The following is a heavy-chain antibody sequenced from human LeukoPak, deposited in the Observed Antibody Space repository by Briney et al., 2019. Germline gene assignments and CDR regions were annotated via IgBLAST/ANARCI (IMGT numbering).Heavy chain of an antibody. CDR2: IYYSGST. J-gene: IGHJ5*02. CDR1: GGSISSTSYY. CDR3: ARPVPSRLGWFDP. D-gene: IGHD1-1*01. V-gene: IGHV4-39*01. Sequence: SETLSLTCTVSGGSISSTSYYWGWIRQPPGKGLEWIGGIYYSGSTYYNPSLKSRVSISVHTSKNQFSPKLRSVTAADTAVYYCARPVPSRLGWFDPWGQGTLVTVSS.